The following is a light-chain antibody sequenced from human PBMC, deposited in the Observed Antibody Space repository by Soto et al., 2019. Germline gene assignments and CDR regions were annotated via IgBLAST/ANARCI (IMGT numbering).Light chain of an antibody. J-gene: IGLJ1*01. Sequence: QSALTQPASVSGSPGQSITISCTGTSSYVGGYNYVSWYQQPPGKAPKFMIYDVSNRPSGVSNRFSGSKSGNTASLTISGLQAEDDADYYCCSYTTSNTRQIVFGTGTKLTVL. CDR1: SSYVGGYNY. V-gene: IGLV2-14*01. CDR2: DVS. CDR3: CSYTTSNTRQIV.